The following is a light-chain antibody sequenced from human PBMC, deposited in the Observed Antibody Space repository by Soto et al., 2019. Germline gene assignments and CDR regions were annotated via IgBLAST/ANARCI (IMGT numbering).Light chain of an antibody. CDR3: QQSLRTPLT. V-gene: IGKV1-39*01. CDR1: QSISGY. CDR2: AAS. J-gene: IGKJ4*01. Sequence: DLQMTQSPTSLSASVGDRVTITCRTSQSISGYLNWYQQKPGKAPNLLIYAASTLQSGVPSRFSGSGSETDFTLTITSLQPGDVATYYCQQSLRTPLTFGGGTKVEI.